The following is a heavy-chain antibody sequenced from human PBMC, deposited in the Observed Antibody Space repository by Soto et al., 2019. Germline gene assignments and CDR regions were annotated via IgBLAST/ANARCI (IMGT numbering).Heavy chain of an antibody. CDR1: GGSISSGGYY. Sequence: SETLSLTCTVSGGSISSGGYYWSWIRQHPGKGLEWIGYIYYSGSTYYNPSLKSRVTISVDTSKNQFSLKLSSVTAADTAVYYCARDHGDRITMMSDAFDIWGQGTMVTVSS. V-gene: IGHV4-31*03. D-gene: IGHD3-22*01. CDR3: ARDHGDRITMMSDAFDI. CDR2: IYYSGST. J-gene: IGHJ3*02.